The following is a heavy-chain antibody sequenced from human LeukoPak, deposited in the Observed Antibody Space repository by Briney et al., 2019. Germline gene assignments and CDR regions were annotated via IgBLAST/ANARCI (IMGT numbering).Heavy chain of an antibody. CDR1: DGSIINNNHY. CDR3: ARRNTVTQFDY. Sequence: TTSETLSLTCTVSDGSIINNNHYWGWTRQPPGKGLEWIGSISYSGGTAYNPSLRSRVTISVDTSKNQFSLRLSSVTAADTAVYYCARRNTVTQFDYWGQGTLVTVSS. J-gene: IGHJ4*02. D-gene: IGHD4-11*01. V-gene: IGHV4-39*01. CDR2: ISYSGGT.